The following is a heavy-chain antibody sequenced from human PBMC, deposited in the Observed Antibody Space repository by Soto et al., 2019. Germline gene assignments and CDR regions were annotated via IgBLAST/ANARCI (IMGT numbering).Heavy chain of an antibody. J-gene: IGHJ6*02. CDR1: GGTFGSYA. V-gene: IGHV1-69*01. Sequence: SVKVSCKASGGTFGSYAISWVRQAPGQGLEWMGGIIPIFGTANYAQEFQGRVTITADESTSTAYMELSSLRSEDTAVYYCARGIAARPTLRSYYYYGMDVWGQGTTVTVSS. CDR2: IIPIFGTA. CDR3: ARGIAARPTLRSYYYYGMDV. D-gene: IGHD6-6*01.